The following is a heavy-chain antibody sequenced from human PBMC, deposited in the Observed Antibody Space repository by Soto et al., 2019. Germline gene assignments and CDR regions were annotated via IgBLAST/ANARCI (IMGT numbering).Heavy chain of an antibody. V-gene: IGHV3-53*01. Sequence: GGSLKLSCAASGVTVSSTYMSWVRQAPGKGLEWVSVIYSGGSTYYADSVKGRFTISRDNSKNTLYLQMNSLRAEDTAVYYCARDISGMGVWGQGTTLTGSS. CDR2: IYSGGST. J-gene: IGHJ6*02. CDR3: ARDISGMGV. CDR1: GVTVSSTY.